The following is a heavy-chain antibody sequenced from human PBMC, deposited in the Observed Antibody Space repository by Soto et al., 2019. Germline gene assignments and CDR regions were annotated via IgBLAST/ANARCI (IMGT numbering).Heavy chain of an antibody. V-gene: IGHV3-23*01. Sequence: PGGSLRLSCAASGFTFSSYAMSWVRQAPGKGLEWVSAISGSGGSTYYADSVKGRFTISRDNSKNALYLQMNSLRAEDTAVYYCAKDRSFVIAVAGRFDYWGQGTLVTVSS. CDR2: ISGSGGST. CDR1: GFTFSSYA. CDR3: AKDRSFVIAVAGRFDY. D-gene: IGHD6-19*01. J-gene: IGHJ4*02.